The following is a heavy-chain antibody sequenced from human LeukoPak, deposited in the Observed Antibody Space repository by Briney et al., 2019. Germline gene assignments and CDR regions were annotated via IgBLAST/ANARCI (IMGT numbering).Heavy chain of an antibody. CDR2: ISGSGTAT. CDR3: AKGLYHYYGSGSYTLEY. J-gene: IGHJ4*02. V-gene: IGHV3-23*01. Sequence: PGGSLRLSCAASGFTFSYYAMSWVRQAPGKGLEWVSAISGSGTATYYADSVKGRFTISRDNSKNTLYLQMNSLRAVDTAVYYCAKGLYHYYGSGSYTLEYWGQGTQVTVSS. D-gene: IGHD3-10*01. CDR1: GFTFSYYA.